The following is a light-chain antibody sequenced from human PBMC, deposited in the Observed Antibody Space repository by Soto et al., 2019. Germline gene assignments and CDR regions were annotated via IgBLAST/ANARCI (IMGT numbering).Light chain of an antibody. Sequence: DIVMTQSPLSLPVTPGEPASISCRSSQSLLHSNGYNYLDWYLQKPGQSPQLLIYLGSNRAXXVXDXXSGSGSGTDFTLKISRVEAEDVGVYYCIPALQTPFTFGPGTKVDIK. CDR3: IPALQTPFT. CDR1: QSLLHSNGYNY. V-gene: IGKV2-28*01. J-gene: IGKJ3*01. CDR2: LGS.